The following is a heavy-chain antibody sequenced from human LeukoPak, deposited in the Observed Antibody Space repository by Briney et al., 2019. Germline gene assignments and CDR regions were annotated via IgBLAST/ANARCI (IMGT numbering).Heavy chain of an antibody. J-gene: IGHJ4*02. CDR1: GFTFSSYG. Sequence: GGSLRLSCAASGFTFSSYGMTWVRQAPGKGLEWVSYISSSSSTIYYADSVKGRFTISRDNSKNTLYLQMNSLRAEDTAVYYCAKDRLGYCSSTSCYPGWYFDYWGQGTLVTVSS. CDR3: AKDRLGYCSSTSCYPGWYFDY. D-gene: IGHD2-2*01. V-gene: IGHV3-48*01. CDR2: ISSSSSTI.